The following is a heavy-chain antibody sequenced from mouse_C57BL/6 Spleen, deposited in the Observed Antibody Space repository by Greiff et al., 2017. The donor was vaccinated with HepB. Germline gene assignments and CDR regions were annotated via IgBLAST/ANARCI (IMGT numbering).Heavy chain of an antibody. CDR1: GYTFTNYC. Sequence: EVQLQQSGPELVKPGASVKISCKASGYTFTNYCMNWVKQSPGKSLEWIGDINPNNGGTSYNQKFKGKATLTVDKSSSTAYMELRSLTSEDSAVYYCARCDYDYFAYWGQGTLVTVSA. D-gene: IGHD2-4*01. J-gene: IGHJ3*01. CDR2: INPNNGGT. CDR3: ARCDYDYFAY. V-gene: IGHV1-26*01.